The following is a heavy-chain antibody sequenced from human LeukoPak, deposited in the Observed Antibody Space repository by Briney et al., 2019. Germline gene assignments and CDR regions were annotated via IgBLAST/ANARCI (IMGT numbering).Heavy chain of an antibody. D-gene: IGHD3-22*01. Sequence: SVKVSCKASVGTFSSYAISWVRQAPGQGLEWMGGIIPIFGTANYAQKFQGRVTITADESTRTAYMELSSLRSEATAVYSCARLFHYYDSSGYALDYWGQGTLVTVSS. V-gene: IGHV1-69*01. CDR3: ARLFHYYDSSGYALDY. CDR2: IIPIFGTA. CDR1: VGTFSSYA. J-gene: IGHJ4*02.